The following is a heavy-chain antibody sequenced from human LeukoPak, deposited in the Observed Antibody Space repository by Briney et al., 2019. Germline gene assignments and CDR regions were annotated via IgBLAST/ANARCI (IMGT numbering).Heavy chain of an antibody. CDR1: GGSISSYH. CDR2: ISYSGNT. D-gene: IGHD6-13*01. J-gene: IGHJ4*02. Sequence: SETLSLTCTVSGGSISSYHWSWMRQPPGKGREGIGYISYSGNTNYNPSLASRVTISVDTSRTRFSLKLSSVTAADTAVYYCARTQGAATVWDYWGQGTLVTVSS. CDR3: ARTQGAATVWDY. V-gene: IGHV4-59*12.